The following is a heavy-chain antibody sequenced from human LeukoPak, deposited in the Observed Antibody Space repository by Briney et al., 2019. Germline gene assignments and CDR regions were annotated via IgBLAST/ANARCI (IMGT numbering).Heavy chain of an antibody. CDR2: ISSTGSTI. J-gene: IGHJ4*02. CDR3: ARDGDHADYDVHFDY. Sequence: GGSLRLSCAASGFTFSSYEVNWVRQAPGKGLEWVSYISSTGSTIYYADSVKGRFTISRDNAKNSLYLQMNSLRAEDTAVYYCARDGDHADYDVHFDYWGQGTLVTVSS. D-gene: IGHD4-17*01. V-gene: IGHV3-48*03. CDR1: GFTFSSYE.